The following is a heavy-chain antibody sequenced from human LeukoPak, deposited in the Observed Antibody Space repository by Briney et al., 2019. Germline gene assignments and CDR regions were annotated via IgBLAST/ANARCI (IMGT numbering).Heavy chain of an antibody. J-gene: IGHJ6*02. CDR2: IIPIFGTA. V-gene: IGHV1-69*13. CDR1: GGTFSSYA. CDR3: ARDRSSRWEYYYYGMDV. Sequence: SGKVSCKASGGTFSSYAISWVRQAPGQGLEWMGGIIPIFGTANYAQEFQGRVTITADESTSTAYMELSSLRSEDTAVYYCARDRSSRWEYYYYGMDVWGQGTTVTVSS. D-gene: IGHD1-26*01.